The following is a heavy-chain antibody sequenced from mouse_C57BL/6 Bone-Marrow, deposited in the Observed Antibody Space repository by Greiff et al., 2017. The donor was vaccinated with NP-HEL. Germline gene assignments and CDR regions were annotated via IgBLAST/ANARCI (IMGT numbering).Heavy chain of an antibody. D-gene: IGHD2-3*01. V-gene: IGHV14-1*01. CDR3: TTYDEDY. CDR1: GFNIKDYY. CDR2: IDPEDGDT. Sequence: VQLQQSGAELVRPGASAKLSCTASGFNIKDYYMHWVKQRPEQGLEWIGRIDPEDGDTEYAPKFQGKATMTAETSTNTPYLQLSSLTAEDTAVYYCTTYDEDYWGQGTTLTVSS. J-gene: IGHJ2*01.